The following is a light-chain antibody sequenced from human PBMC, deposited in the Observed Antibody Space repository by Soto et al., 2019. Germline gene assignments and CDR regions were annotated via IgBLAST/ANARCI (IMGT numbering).Light chain of an antibody. V-gene: IGKV1-5*03. J-gene: IGKJ1*01. CDR2: RAS. CDR3: QQYNVYPWT. CDR1: QTTITW. Sequence: DIQMTQSPSSLSASVGDRVTITCRASQTTITWLAWYQQKPGKGLKVLIYRASNLQTGVPSRFSGSGSGTEFTLTINSLQPDDFATYFCQQYNVYPWTFGQGTKVET.